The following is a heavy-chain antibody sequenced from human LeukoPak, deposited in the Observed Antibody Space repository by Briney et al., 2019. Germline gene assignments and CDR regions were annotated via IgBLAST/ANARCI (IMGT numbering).Heavy chain of an antibody. CDR2: ISGSGGST. D-gene: IGHD1-26*01. CDR3: AKGIVGATRKINFFDY. J-gene: IGHJ4*02. V-gene: IGHV3-23*01. CDR1: GFTFSSYA. Sequence: GGSLGLSCAASGFTFSSYAMSWVRQAPGKGLEWVSAISGSGGSTYYADSVKGRFTISRDNSKNTLYLQMNSLRAEDTAVYYCAKGIVGATRKINFFDYWGQGTLVTVSS.